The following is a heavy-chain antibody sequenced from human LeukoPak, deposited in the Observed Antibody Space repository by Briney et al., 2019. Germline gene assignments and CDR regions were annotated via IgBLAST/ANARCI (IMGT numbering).Heavy chain of an antibody. CDR3: ARVPGIAAAGRYYYYYMDV. CDR2: IYYTGTT. D-gene: IGHD6-13*01. Sequence: SETLSLTCTVSGGSISGYYWSWIRQPPGKGLEWIGYIYYTGTTNYNPSLKCRVTISVDTSKNQSSLKLSSVTAADTAVYYCARVPGIAAAGRYYYYYMDVWGKGTTVTVSS. J-gene: IGHJ6*03. V-gene: IGHV4-59*08. CDR1: GGSISGYY.